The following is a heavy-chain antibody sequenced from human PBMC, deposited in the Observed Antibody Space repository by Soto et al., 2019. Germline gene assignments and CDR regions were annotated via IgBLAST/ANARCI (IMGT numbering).Heavy chain of an antibody. CDR1: GFTFSSYE. V-gene: IGHV3-48*03. CDR2: ISSSGSTI. Sequence: GGSLRLSCAASGFTFSSYEMNWVRQAPGKGLEWVSYISSSGSTIYYADSVKGRVTISIDTSKNQLSLKMTSMTAADTAVYYCARDMHAGFTHYFDPWGQGTLVTVSS. D-gene: IGHD1-26*01. CDR3: ARDMHAGFTHYFDP. J-gene: IGHJ5*02.